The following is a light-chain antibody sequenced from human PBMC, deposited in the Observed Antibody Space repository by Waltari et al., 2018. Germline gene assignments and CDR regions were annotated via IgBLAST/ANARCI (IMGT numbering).Light chain of an antibody. J-gene: IGLJ1*01. V-gene: IGLV2-14*01. Sequence: QSALTQPASVSGSPGQSVSISCPGTSNDVGGYGSVSWYQQFPGKAPKLMIYEVSYRPSGVSSRFSGSKSGNTASLTISGLQAEDEAVYYCSSHTSTVPHVFGTGTKVTVV. CDR3: SSHTSTVPHV. CDR2: EVS. CDR1: SNDVGGYGS.